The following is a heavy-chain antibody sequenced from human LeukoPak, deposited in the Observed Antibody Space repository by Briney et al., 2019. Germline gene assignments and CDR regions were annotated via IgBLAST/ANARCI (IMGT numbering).Heavy chain of an antibody. V-gene: IGHV4-61*08. D-gene: IGHD2-2*01. CDR3: ARDNRYCSSTSCPYYFDY. J-gene: IGHJ4*02. CDR1: GGSVSSGGYY. Sequence: SSETLSLTCTVSGGSVSSGGYYWSWIRQPPGKGLEWIAYIYYSGSTNYSPSLKSRVTLSVDTSKNQFSLKLSSVTAADTAVYYCARDNRYCSSTSCPYYFDYWGQGTLVTVSS. CDR2: IYYSGST.